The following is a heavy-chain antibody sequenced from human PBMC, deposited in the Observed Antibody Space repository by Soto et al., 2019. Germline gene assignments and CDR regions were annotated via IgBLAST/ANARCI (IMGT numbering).Heavy chain of an antibody. CDR1: GNTVPNYA. CDR2: INGGNGNT. V-gene: IGHV1-3*01. D-gene: IGHD5-18*01. CDR3: ARDPGYSYGYN. J-gene: IGHJ4*02. Sequence: ASVKVSCKASGNTVPNYAIHWVRQAPGQRLEWMGWINGGNGNTYYSEHFQGRVTITRDTSASTAYMELSSLRSEDTAVYYCARDPGYSYGYNWGQGTLVTVSS.